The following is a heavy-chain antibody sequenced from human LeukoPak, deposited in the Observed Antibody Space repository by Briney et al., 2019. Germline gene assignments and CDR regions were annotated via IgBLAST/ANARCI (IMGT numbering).Heavy chain of an antibody. J-gene: IGHJ6*03. V-gene: IGHV4-34*01. CDR2: INHSGST. Sequence: PSETLSLTCAVYGGSFSDYYWTWIRQPPGKGLEWIGEINHSGSTNYNPSLKSRVTISVDTSKNRFSLKLSSVTAADTAVYYCARDRKNCSGGSCYSKGRDYYYYYMDVWGKGTTVTVSS. CDR1: GGSFSDYY. CDR3: ARDRKNCSGGSCYSKGRDYYYYYMDV. D-gene: IGHD2-15*01.